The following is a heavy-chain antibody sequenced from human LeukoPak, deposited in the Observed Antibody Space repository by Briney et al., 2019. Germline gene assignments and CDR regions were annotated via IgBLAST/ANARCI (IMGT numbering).Heavy chain of an antibody. Sequence: GESLKISCKGSGYSFTSYWIGWVRQMPGKGLEWMGIIYPGDSDTRYSPSFQGQVTISADKSISTAYLQWSSLKASDTAMYYCARGVEMATIFALGYFDYWGQGNLVTVSS. J-gene: IGHJ4*02. CDR3: ARGVEMATIFALGYFDY. D-gene: IGHD5-24*01. V-gene: IGHV5-51*01. CDR1: GYSFTSYW. CDR2: IYPGDSDT.